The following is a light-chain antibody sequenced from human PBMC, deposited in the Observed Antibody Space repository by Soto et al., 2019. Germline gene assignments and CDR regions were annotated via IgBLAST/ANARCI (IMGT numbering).Light chain of an antibody. V-gene: IGLV1-51*02. CDR1: RTNIGNNH. CDR2: ENN. Sequence: QSVLTQPPSVSGAPGQKVTISCSGSRTNIGNNHVSWYQHLPGTAPKLLIYENNKRPSGIPDRFSGSQSGTSATLGITGLQTGDEADYYCGAWDSSLSGAVFGGGTKVTVL. CDR3: GAWDSSLSGAV. J-gene: IGLJ2*01.